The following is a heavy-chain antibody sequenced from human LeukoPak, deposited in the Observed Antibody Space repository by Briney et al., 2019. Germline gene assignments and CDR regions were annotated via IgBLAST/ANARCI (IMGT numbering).Heavy chain of an antibody. CDR1: GAPIRTYY. CDR2: ISDSGTT. V-gene: IGHV4-59*01. D-gene: IGHD3-22*01. CDR3: TKGYYELFDY. Sequence: SETLSLTCTVSGAPIRTYYWDWIRQAPGKGLEWIGCISDSGTTYYNPSLKSRVTISLDTSKNHFSLKLTSVTAADTAVYFCTKGYYELFDYWGQGMMVTVSS. J-gene: IGHJ4*02.